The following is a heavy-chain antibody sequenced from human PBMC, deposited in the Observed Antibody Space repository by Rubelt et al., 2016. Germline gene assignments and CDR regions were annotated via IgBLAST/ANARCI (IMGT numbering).Heavy chain of an antibody. CDR1: GYTFTSYD. CDR2: FDPEDGET. Sequence: QVQLVQSGAEVKKPGASVKVSCKASGYTFTSYDINWVRQAPGKGLEWMGGFDPEDGETIYVQKFQGRVTMTEDTSTDTAYMELSSLRSEDTAVYYCASAQADAFDIWGQGTMVTVSS. CDR3: ASAQADAFDI. J-gene: IGHJ3*02. V-gene: IGHV1-24*01.